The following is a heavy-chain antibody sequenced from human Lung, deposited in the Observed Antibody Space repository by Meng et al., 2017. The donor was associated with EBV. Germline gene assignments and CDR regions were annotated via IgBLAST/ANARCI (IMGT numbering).Heavy chain of an antibody. V-gene: IGHV3-21*01. CDR3: ARELRYDYIWGSYPNTDY. CDR2: ISSSSSYI. CDR1: GFTFSSYS. D-gene: IGHD3-16*02. J-gene: IGHJ4*02. Sequence: EVQLVESGGGLVKPGGSLRVSCAASGFTFSSYSMNWVRQAPGKGLEWVSSISSSSSYIYYADSVKGRFTISRDNAKNSLYLQMNSLRAEDTAVYYCARELRYDYIWGSYPNTDYWGQGTLVTVSS.